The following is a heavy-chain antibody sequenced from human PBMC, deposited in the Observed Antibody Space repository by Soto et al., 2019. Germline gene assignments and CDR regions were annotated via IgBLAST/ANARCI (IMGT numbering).Heavy chain of an antibody. D-gene: IGHD5-18*01. J-gene: IGHJ5*02. CDR2: IHPGSSAI. Sequence: GGSLRLSCAASGFTFSSYNMNWVRQAPGKGLEWLSYIHPGSSAIYYADSVKGRFTISRDNAKSSLYLRMNSLRAEDTAIYFCARGHYSSWLHLWGQGTLVTVSS. CDR3: ARGHYSSWLHL. CDR1: GFTFSSYN. V-gene: IGHV3-48*01.